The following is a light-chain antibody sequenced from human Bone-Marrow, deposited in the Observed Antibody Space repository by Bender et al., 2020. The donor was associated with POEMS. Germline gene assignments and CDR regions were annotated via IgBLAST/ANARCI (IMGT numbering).Light chain of an antibody. CDR2: EDS. Sequence: SSELTQPPSVSVSPGQTARITCSGDSLPKRYAYWYQQKSGQAPVLVIYEDSKRPSGIPERFSGSSSGTMATLTITGAQVEDEADYYCFATDSDHHGVFGGGTKLTVL. J-gene: IGLJ3*02. V-gene: IGLV3-10*01. CDR1: SLPKRY. CDR3: FATDSDHHGV.